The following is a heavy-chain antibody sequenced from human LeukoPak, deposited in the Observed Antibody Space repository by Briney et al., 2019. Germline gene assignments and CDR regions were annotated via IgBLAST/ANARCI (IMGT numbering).Heavy chain of an antibody. CDR3: ARDQGNKDYGMDV. CDR2: IYSGGST. J-gene: IGHJ6*02. D-gene: IGHD2/OR15-2a*01. V-gene: IGHV4-59*01. CDR1: GGSICSYY. Sequence: KTSETLSLICTVSGGSICSYYWSWIRQPRGKGLECIVYIYSGGSTNYNPSLKSRVTISVDTSNNQFSLKLSSVTAADTAVYYCARDQGNKDYGMDVWGQGTTVTVSS.